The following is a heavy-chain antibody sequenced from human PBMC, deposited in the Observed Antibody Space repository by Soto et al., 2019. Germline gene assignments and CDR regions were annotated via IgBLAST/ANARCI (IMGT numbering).Heavy chain of an antibody. D-gene: IGHD3-3*01. V-gene: IGHV3-48*02. CDR1: GFTFSSYS. CDR3: ARDQTICGVVISNYYYYYGMDV. Sequence: GGSLRLSCAASGFTFSSYSMNWVRQAPGKGLEWVSYISSSSTIYYADSVKGRFTISRDNAKNSLYLQMNSLRDEDTAVYYCARDQTICGVVISNYYYYYGMDVWGQGTTVTVSS. J-gene: IGHJ6*02. CDR2: ISSSSTI.